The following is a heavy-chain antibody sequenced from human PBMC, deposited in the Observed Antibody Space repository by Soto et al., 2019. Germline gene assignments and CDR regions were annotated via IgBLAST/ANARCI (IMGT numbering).Heavy chain of an antibody. J-gene: IGHJ4*02. D-gene: IGHD6-13*01. Sequence: QVQLVQSGAEVKKPGASVKVSCKASGYTFTSYGISWVRQAPGQGLEWMGWISAYNGNKKYAQKFQGRVTMTTDTSTSTAYVELRSLRSDDPAVYSCARALNLGLAAGWGQGTLFTVSS. CDR2: ISAYNGNK. V-gene: IGHV1-18*01. CDR3: ARALNLGLAAG. CDR1: GYTFTSYG.